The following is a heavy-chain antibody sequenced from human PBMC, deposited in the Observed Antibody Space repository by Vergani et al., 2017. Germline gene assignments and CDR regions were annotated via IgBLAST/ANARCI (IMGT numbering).Heavy chain of an antibody. CDR1: GGSISSSSYY. Sequence: QLQLQESGPGLVKPSETLSLTCTVSGGSISSSSYYWGWIRQHPGKGLEWIGYIYYSGSTYYNPSLKSRVTISVDTSKNQFSLKLSSVTAADTAVYYCASVNFALGGHHPYFDYWGQGTLVTVSS. J-gene: IGHJ4*02. CDR3: ASVNFALGGHHPYFDY. V-gene: IGHV4-31*03. CDR2: IYYSGST. D-gene: IGHD1-14*01.